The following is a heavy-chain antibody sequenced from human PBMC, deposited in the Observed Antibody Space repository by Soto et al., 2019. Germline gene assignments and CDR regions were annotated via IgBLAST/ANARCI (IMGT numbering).Heavy chain of an antibody. J-gene: IGHJ5*02. Sequence: ASVKVSCKASGGTFSSCTISWVRQAPGQGLEWMGRIIPILGIANYAQKFQGRVTITADKSTSTAYMELSSLRSEDTAVYYCAREVVLSSFDPWGQGTLVTVSS. CDR3: AREVVLSSFDP. D-gene: IGHD3-16*01. CDR1: GGTFSSCT. V-gene: IGHV1-69*04. CDR2: IIPILGIA.